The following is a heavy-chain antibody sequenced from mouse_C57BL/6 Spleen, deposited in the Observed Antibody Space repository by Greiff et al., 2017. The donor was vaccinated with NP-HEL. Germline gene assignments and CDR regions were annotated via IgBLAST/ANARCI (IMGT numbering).Heavy chain of an antibody. D-gene: IGHD3-2*02. J-gene: IGHJ3*01. V-gene: IGHV1-69*01. CDR1: GYTFTSYW. Sequence: QVQLQQPGAELVMPGASVKLSCKASGYTFTSYWMHWVKQRPGQGLEWIGEIDPSDSYTNYNQKLKGKSTLTVDKSSSTAYMQLSSLTSEDSAVYYCARRAAQAPWFAYWGQGTLVTVSA. CDR3: ARRAAQAPWFAY. CDR2: IDPSDSYT.